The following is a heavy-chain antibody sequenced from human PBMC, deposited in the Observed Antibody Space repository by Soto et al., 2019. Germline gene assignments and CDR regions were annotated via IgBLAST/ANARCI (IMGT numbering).Heavy chain of an antibody. CDR3: ARRRERGKCYFDY. Sequence: PSETLSLTCSVSGGSISGYYWSWIRQPLGKGLEWIGYIYYRGSTNYNPSLESRVTISVDTSKNQFSLKLSSVTAADTAVYYYARRRERGKCYFDYRGQGTLVTVSS. CDR2: IYYRGST. D-gene: IGHD1-26*01. V-gene: IGHV4-59*12. CDR1: GGSISGYY. J-gene: IGHJ4*02.